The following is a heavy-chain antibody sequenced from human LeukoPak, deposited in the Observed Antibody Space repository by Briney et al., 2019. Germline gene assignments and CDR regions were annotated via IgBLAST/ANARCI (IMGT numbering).Heavy chain of an antibody. D-gene: IGHD3-3*01. CDR3: ARDPVLRFLEWSSKGLDAFDI. V-gene: IGHV4-30-4*08. CDR1: GGSISSGDYY. CDR2: IYYSGST. J-gene: IGHJ3*02. Sequence: SETLSLTCTVSGGSISSGDYYWSWIRQPPGKGREWIGYIYYSGSTYYNPSLKSRVTISVDTSKNQFSLKLSSVTAADTAVYYCARDPVLRFLEWSSKGLDAFDIWGQGTMVTVSS.